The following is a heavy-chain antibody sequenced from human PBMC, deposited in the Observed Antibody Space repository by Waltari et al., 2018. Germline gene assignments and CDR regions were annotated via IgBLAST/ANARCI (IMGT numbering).Heavy chain of an antibody. D-gene: IGHD4-17*01. CDR1: GGTFSSYA. CDR2: IIPIFGTA. V-gene: IGHV1-69*05. CDR3: ARHMTDDYGDSNDAFDI. Sequence: QVQLVQSGAEVKKPGSSVKVSCKASGGTFSSYAISWVRQAPGQGLEWMGGIIPIFGTANYAQKFQGRVTITTDESTSTAYMELSSLRSEDTAVYYCARHMTDDYGDSNDAFDIWGQGTMVTVSS. J-gene: IGHJ3*02.